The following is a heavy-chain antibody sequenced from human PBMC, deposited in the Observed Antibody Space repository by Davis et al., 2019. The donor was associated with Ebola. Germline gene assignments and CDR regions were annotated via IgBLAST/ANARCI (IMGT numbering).Heavy chain of an antibody. CDR3: ARGPSTGNSFTY. J-gene: IGHJ4*02. CDR1: GLIFNNYW. Sequence: GGSLRLSCAASGLIFNNYWMSWIRQAPGKGLEWVTNIKQDGSEKYYVDSVKGRFTISRDNAKNSLYLQMNSLRAEDTAVYYCARGPSTGNSFTYWGQGTLVTVSS. CDR2: IKQDGSEK. D-gene: IGHD6-13*01. V-gene: IGHV3-7*01.